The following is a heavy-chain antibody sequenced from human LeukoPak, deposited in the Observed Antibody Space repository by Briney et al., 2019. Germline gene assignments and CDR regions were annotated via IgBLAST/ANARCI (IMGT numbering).Heavy chain of an antibody. CDR1: GGSISSYY. J-gene: IGHJ4*02. D-gene: IGHD5-18*01. V-gene: IGHV4-59*01. CDR2: IYYSGST. CDR3: ARGKYSYGLFLDY. Sequence: SETLSLTCTVSGGSISSYYWSWIRQPPGKGLEWIGYIYYSGSTNYNPSLKSRVTISVDTSKNQFSLKLSSVTAADTAVYYCARGKYSYGLFLDYWGQGTLVTVSS.